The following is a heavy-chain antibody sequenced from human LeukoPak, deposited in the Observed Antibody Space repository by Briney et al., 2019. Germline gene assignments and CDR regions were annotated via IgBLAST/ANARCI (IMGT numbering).Heavy chain of an antibody. V-gene: IGHV3-23*01. CDR3: GRWGVEAGIDD. J-gene: IGHJ4*02. CDR1: GFTFSSYA. D-gene: IGHD6-13*01. CDR2: ISGSGGST. Sequence: GGSLRLSCAASGFTFSSYAMSWVRQAPGKGLEWVSAISGSGGSTYYADSVKGRFTISRDNSKNSLYLEMSSLRAEDTAVYYCGRWGVEAGIDDWGQGTLVIVSS.